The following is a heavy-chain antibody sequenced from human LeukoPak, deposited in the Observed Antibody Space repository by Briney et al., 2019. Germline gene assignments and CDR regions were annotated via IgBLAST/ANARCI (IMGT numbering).Heavy chain of an antibody. V-gene: IGHV3-7*01. CDR1: GFTFSSYW. Sequence: GGSLRLSCAASGFTFSSYWMSWVRQAPGKGLEWVANIKQDGSEKYYVDSVKGRFTISRDNAKNSLYLQMNSLRAEDTAVYYCARDSLRSLYAFDIWGQGTMVTVSS. J-gene: IGHJ3*02. CDR2: IKQDGSEK. CDR3: ARDSLRSLYAFDI. D-gene: IGHD3-3*01.